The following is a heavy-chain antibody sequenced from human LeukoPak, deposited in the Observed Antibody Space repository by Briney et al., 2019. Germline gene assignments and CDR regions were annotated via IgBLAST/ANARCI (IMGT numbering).Heavy chain of an antibody. D-gene: IGHD4-17*01. CDR2: IYHSGST. Sequence: PSETLSLTCAVSGYSLSSGYYWGWIRQPPGKGREWIGSIYHSGSTYYNPSLKSRVTISVDTSKNQFSLKLSSVTAADTAVYYCASKVTTPFDYWGQGTLVTVSS. CDR3: ASKVTTPFDY. J-gene: IGHJ4*02. CDR1: GYSLSSGYY. V-gene: IGHV4-38-2*01.